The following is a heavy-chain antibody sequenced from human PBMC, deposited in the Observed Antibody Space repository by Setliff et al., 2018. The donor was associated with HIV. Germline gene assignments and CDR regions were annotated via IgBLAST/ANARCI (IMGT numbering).Heavy chain of an antibody. Sequence: PGGSLRLSCAASGFIFSSHSMNWVRQAPGKGLEWVSSISRSSDEIHYADSVKGRFTISRDNSKNTLYLQMSSLRAEDTAVYYCARDRRASGSYSYFDSWGQGTLVTVSS. V-gene: IGHV3-21*01. CDR3: ARDRRASGSYSYFDS. CDR1: GFIFSSHS. J-gene: IGHJ5*01. CDR2: ISRSSDEI. D-gene: IGHD3-10*01.